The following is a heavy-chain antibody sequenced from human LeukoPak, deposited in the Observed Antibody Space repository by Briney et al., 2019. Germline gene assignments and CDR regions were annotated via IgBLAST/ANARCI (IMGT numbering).Heavy chain of an antibody. CDR3: PRGRYGSIMDV. V-gene: IGHV1-8*01. Sequence: ASVKVCCNASGYTFTSYDISWVRQATGQGLGWMGWMNPNSGYTGYAQKIHGRFPMPRNTSISTAYMELSSLRSEDMAVYYCPRGRYGSIMDVWCQGTTVTVSS. CDR2: MNPNSGYT. CDR1: GYTFTSYD. J-gene: IGHJ6*02. D-gene: IGHD3-10*01.